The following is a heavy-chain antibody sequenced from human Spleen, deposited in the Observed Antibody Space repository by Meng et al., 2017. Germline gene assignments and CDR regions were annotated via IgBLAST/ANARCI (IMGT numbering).Heavy chain of an antibody. J-gene: IGHJ4*02. CDR3: VRENWKSTIDY. Sequence: QVQLQQWGAGLVKPSQTLSLTCTVSGDSISSGDYYWSWIRQPPGKGLEWIGYIYYSGSTYYNPSLKSRLTILLDTSKKQFSLRLTSVTAADTAVYYCVRENWKSTIDYSGQGTLVTVSS. CDR1: GDSISSGDYY. D-gene: IGHD1-1*01. CDR2: IYYSGST. V-gene: IGHV4-30-4*01.